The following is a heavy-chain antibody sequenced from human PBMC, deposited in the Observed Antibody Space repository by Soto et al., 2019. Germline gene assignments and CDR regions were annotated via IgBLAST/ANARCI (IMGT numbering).Heavy chain of an antibody. V-gene: IGHV3-23*01. D-gene: IGHD3-10*01. CDR1: VFTFSSYA. CDR3: AKRAPLRLLWFGEHLGYFDL. Sequence: EVQLLESGGGLVQPGGSLRLSCAASVFTFSSYAMSWVRQAPGKGLEWVSAISGSGGSTYYADSVKGRFTISRDNSKNTLYLQVNSLRAEETAVYYCAKRAPLRLLWFGEHLGYFDLWGRGTLVTVSS. CDR2: ISGSGGST. J-gene: IGHJ2*01.